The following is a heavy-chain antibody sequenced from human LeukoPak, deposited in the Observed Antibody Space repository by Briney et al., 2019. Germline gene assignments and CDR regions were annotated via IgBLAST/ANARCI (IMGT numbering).Heavy chain of an antibody. Sequence: GGSLRLSCAASGFTLSSYSLNWVRQAPGKGLEWVSIIGGSGTITHYADSVKGRFTISRDNSKNTLYLQMNSLRAEDTAVYYCAKHVAIGLDTMDVWGHGTTVTVSS. CDR1: GFTLSSYS. V-gene: IGHV3-23*01. J-gene: IGHJ6*02. CDR2: IGGSGTIT. D-gene: IGHD3-10*02. CDR3: AKHVAIGLDTMDV.